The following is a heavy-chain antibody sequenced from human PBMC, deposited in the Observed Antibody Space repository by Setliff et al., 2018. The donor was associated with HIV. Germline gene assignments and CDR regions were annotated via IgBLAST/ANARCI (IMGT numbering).Heavy chain of an antibody. D-gene: IGHD1-1*01. V-gene: IGHV4-34*01. CDR2: IDHSGTT. CDR3: ARDFNNWNVYYMDV. Sequence: SETLSLTCGIDGGSFSDYYWSWIRQPPGKGLEWIGEIDHSGTTYYNPSLKSQVTISVDTSKSQFSLKLSSVTAADTAVYYCARDFNNWNVYYMDVWGKGTTVTVSS. CDR1: GGSFSDYY. J-gene: IGHJ6*03.